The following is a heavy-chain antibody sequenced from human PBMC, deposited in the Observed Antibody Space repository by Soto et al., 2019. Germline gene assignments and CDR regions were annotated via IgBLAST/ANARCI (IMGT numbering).Heavy chain of an antibody. D-gene: IGHD6-19*01. CDR1: GFNFGNFA. J-gene: IGHJ4*02. Sequence: QLVESGGGMVPPGKSLRLSCTGSGFNFGNFAVHWVRQTPVKGLEWVAVISSHGRHQYYSDSVKGRFTISRDNSNNTVHLQLSSLTLEDTAVYYCAKDLGSSGWEYFDHWGQGTLVTVSS. V-gene: IGHV3-30*18. CDR3: AKDLGSSGWEYFDH. CDR2: ISSHGRHQ.